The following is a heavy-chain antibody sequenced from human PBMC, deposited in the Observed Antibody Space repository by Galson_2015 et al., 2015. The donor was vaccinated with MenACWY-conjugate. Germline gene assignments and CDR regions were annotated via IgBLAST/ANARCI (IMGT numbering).Heavy chain of an antibody. J-gene: IGHJ4*02. D-gene: IGHD5-18*01. CDR3: ARVPGYSYGYHDW. Sequence: SLRLSCAASGFTFSTYRMNWVRQAPGKGLEWVSYISSSSSTIYYADSVKGRFTISRDNAKNSLYLQMNTLRDEDTAVYYCARVPGYSYGYHDWWGQGTLVTVSS. V-gene: IGHV3-48*02. CDR2: ISSSSSTI. CDR1: GFTFSTYR.